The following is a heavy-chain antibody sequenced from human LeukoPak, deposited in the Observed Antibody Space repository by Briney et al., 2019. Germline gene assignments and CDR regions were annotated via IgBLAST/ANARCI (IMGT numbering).Heavy chain of an antibody. CDR3: ASLYGDYVGSDY. CDR1: GYSSTVYY. Sequence: VASVKDSCKASGYSSTVYYMHWVRQAPGQGLEWMGWINPNSGGTNYAQKFLGRVTMTRDTSISTAYMELSRLRSDDTTVYYCASLYGDYVGSDYWGQGTLVTVSS. V-gene: IGHV1-2*02. CDR2: INPNSGGT. J-gene: IGHJ4*02. D-gene: IGHD4-17*01.